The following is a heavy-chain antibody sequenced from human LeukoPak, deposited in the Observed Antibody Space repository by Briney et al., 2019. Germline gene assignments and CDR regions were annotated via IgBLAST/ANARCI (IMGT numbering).Heavy chain of an antibody. CDR2: INPSDGVI. CDR1: GYTFTRYY. D-gene: IGHD3-10*01. Sequence: ASVKVSCKASGYTFTRYYMHWVRQAPGQGLEWMGIINPSDGVIDYAQKFQDRVTMTRDTSTSTVYMELSSLRSEDTAVYYCARRGSGSSVLDYWGQGTLVTVSS. J-gene: IGHJ4*02. CDR3: ARRGSGSSVLDY. V-gene: IGHV1-46*01.